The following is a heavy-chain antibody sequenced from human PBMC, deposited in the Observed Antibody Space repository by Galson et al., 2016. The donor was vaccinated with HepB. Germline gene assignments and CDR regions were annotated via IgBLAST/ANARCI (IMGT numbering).Heavy chain of an antibody. D-gene: IGHD2-2*01. J-gene: IGHJ6*04. CDR3: AREYASTTCSGSSCTGMDV. V-gene: IGHV3-30*04. CDR1: GFTFSNYA. CDR2: ISYDGSKK. Sequence: SLRLSCAASGFTFSNYAIHWVRQAPGKGLEWVAVISYDGSKKYYADSVKGRFTISRDSSKNTLYLQMNSLRAEDTAVYYCAREYASTTCSGSSCTGMDVWGKGTTVTISS.